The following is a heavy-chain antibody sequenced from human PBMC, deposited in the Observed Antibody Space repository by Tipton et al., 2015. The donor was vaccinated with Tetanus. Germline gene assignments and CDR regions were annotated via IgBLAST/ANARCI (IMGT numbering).Heavy chain of an antibody. CDR2: ISPGGTTI. D-gene: IGHD3-10*01. CDR3: ARDAYGSGSYFDL. CDR1: QFTFSDYY. J-gene: IGHJ4*02. V-gene: IGHV3-11*01. Sequence: SLRLSCAASQFTFSDYYMSWIRQAPGKGLEWISYISPGGTTINYVDSVKGRFTVSRDNAKNLMFLQMSALRAEDTAVYYCARDAYGSGSYFDLWGLGTRVTVSS.